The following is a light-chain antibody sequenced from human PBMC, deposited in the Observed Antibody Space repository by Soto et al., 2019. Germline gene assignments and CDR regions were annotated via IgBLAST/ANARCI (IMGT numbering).Light chain of an antibody. Sequence: QSALTQPASVSGSPGQSITISCTGTSSDVGAYNYVSWYQQQSGKAPKLIIHEVSNRPSGVSNRFSGSKSGNTASLTISGLQAEDEADYYCSSYTSSSTPLVFGGGTQLTVL. V-gene: IGLV2-14*01. CDR3: SSYTSSSTPLV. J-gene: IGLJ2*01. CDR1: SSDVGAYNY. CDR2: EVS.